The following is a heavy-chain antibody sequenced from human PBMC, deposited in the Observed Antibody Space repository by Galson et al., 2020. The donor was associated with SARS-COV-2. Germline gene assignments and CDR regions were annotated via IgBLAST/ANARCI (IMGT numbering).Heavy chain of an antibody. J-gene: IGHJ1*01. CDR3: ASGTGYFQH. CDR2: ISWDGGST. Sequence: GGSLRLSCAASGFTFDDYTMHWVRQAPGKGLEWVSLISWDGGSTYYADSVKGRFTISRDNSKNSLYLQMNSLRTEDTALYYCASGTGYFQHWCQGTLVTVSS. V-gene: IGHV3-43*01. CDR1: GFTFDDYT.